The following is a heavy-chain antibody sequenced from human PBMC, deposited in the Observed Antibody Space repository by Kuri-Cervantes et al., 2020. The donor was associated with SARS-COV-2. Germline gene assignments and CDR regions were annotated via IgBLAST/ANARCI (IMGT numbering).Heavy chain of an antibody. Sequence: GESLKISCAASGFTFSSYSMNWVRQAPGKGLVWVSRINSGGSSTSYADSVKGRFTISRDNAKNTLYLQMNSLRAEDTAVYYCASGGPYYDFWSGLTYYYYYGMDVWGQGTTVTVSS. D-gene: IGHD3-3*01. V-gene: IGHV3-74*01. CDR1: GFTFSSYS. CDR3: ASGGPYYDFWSGLTYYYYYGMDV. CDR2: INSGGSST. J-gene: IGHJ6*02.